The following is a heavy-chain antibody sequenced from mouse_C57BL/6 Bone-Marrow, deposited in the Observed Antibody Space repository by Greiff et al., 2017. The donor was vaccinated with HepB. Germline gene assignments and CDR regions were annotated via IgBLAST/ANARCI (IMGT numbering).Heavy chain of an antibody. V-gene: IGHV5-16*01. CDR3: ARELDSSGYYAMDY. D-gene: IGHD3-2*02. Sequence: EVKLMESEGGLVQPGSSMKLSCTASGFTFSDYYMAWVRQVPEKGLEWVANINYDGSSTYYLDSLKSRFIISRDNAKNILYLQMSSLKSEDTATYYCARELDSSGYYAMDYWGQGTSVTVSS. CDR2: INYDGSST. J-gene: IGHJ4*01. CDR1: GFTFSDYY.